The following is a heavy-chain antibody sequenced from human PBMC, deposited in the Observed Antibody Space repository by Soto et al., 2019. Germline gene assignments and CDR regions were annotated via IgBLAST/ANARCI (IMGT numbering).Heavy chain of an antibody. CDR1: GGSISSYY. Sequence: SETLSLTCTVSGGSISSYYWSWIRQPPGKGLEWIGYFYYSGSTNYNPSLKSRVTISVDTSKNQFSLKLSSVTAADTAVYYCARGRGVEAFDIWGQGTMVTVSS. D-gene: IGHD1-26*01. V-gene: IGHV4-59*01. J-gene: IGHJ3*02. CDR2: FYYSGST. CDR3: ARGRGVEAFDI.